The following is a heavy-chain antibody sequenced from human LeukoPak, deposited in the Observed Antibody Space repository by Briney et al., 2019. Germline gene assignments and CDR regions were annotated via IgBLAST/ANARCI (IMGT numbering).Heavy chain of an antibody. Sequence: LGGSLRLSCAASGFTFDDYAMHWVRQAPGKGLEWVSGISWNSGSIGYADSVRGRFTISRDNAKNSLYLQMNSLRAEDMALYYCAKDMGYSSGWYYFDYWGQGTLVTVSS. D-gene: IGHD6-19*01. CDR2: ISWNSGSI. V-gene: IGHV3-9*03. J-gene: IGHJ4*02. CDR3: AKDMGYSSGWYYFDY. CDR1: GFTFDDYA.